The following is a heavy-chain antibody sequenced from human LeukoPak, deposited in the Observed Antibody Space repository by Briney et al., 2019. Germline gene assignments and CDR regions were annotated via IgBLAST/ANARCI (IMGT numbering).Heavy chain of an antibody. CDR3: AKDGSRGYSSTGYYMDA. D-gene: IGHD6-19*01. V-gene: IGHV3-43D*04. CDR2: IVWDGEST. J-gene: IGHJ6*03. CDR1: GFIFDDYA. Sequence: GGSLSLSCAASGFIFDDYAMHWVRQAPGKGLEWVALIVWDGESTYYAASVRGRFTISRDNSDNSLYLQMNNLKAEDTAIYYCAKDGSRGYSSTGYYMDAWGKGTTVIVSS.